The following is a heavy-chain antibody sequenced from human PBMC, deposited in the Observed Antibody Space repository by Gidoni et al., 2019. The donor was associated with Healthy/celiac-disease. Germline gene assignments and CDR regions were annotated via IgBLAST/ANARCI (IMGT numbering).Heavy chain of an antibody. CDR1: GFTFRRYA. D-gene: IGHD6-13*01. V-gene: IGHV3-23*01. Sequence: EVQLLESGGGLVKPGGSLRLSCAASGFTFRRYAMSCVRQAPGKGLEWVSSISGRGGSTYDADSVKGRFTISRDNSKNTLYLKMNSLRAEDTAVYYCASIWTGYSSSWYGAGYYYGMDVWGQGTTVTVSS. J-gene: IGHJ6*02. CDR2: ISGRGGST. CDR3: ASIWTGYSSSWYGAGYYYGMDV.